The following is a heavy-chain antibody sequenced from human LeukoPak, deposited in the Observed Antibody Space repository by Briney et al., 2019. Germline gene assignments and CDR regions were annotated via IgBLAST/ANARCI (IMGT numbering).Heavy chain of an antibody. Sequence: GASVKVSCKASEYTFTGYYMHWVRQAPGQGLEWMGWINPNSGATNYARKFQGRVTMTRDTSISTGYMELSSLRSDDTAVYYCAREIAAGGWRGFDYWGQGTLVTVSS. V-gene: IGHV1-2*02. J-gene: IGHJ4*02. CDR2: INPNSGAT. D-gene: IGHD6-13*01. CDR1: EYTFTGYY. CDR3: AREIAAGGWRGFDY.